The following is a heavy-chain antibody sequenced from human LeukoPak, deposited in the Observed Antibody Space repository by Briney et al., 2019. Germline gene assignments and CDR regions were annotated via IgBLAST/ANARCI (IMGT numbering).Heavy chain of an antibody. V-gene: IGHV4-39*07. CDR1: GGSISSSSYY. Sequence: PSETLSLTCTVSGGSISSSSYYWGWIRQPPGKGLEWIGSIYYSGSTYYNPSLKSRVTISVDTSKNQFSLKLSSVTAADTAVYYCARGPQGAARRYPMVSFDTWGQGTMVTVSS. J-gene: IGHJ3*02. CDR3: ARGPQGAARRYPMVSFDT. D-gene: IGHD6-6*01. CDR2: IYYSGST.